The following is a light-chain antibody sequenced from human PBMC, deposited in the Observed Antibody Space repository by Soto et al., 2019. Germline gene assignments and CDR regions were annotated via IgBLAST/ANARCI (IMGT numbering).Light chain of an antibody. V-gene: IGLV4-69*01. J-gene: IGLJ2*01. CDR1: SGHSSYT. CDR2: LNSDGSH. CDR3: QPGGTGTVV. Sequence: QPVLTQSPSASASLGASVKLTCTLSSGHSSYTIAWHQQQPEKGPRYLMKLNSDGSHYKGDGIPDRFSGSSSGAERYLTISSLQSEDEADYYCQPGGTGTVVFVGGTKLTVL.